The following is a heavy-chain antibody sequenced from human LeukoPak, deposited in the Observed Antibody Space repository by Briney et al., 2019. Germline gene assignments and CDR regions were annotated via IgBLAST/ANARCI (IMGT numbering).Heavy chain of an antibody. Sequence: EASVKVSCEASGYTFIDHYFHWVRQAPGQGLEWMGWINSNSGATRYAQKFQGRVALTRDPSIDTAYMELSSLRSDDTAVYYCARDFVIGISGGFYSNMDVWGKGTTVTVSS. D-gene: IGHD2/OR15-2a*01. CDR3: ARDFVIGISGGFYSNMDV. V-gene: IGHV1-2*02. CDR1: GYTFIDHY. CDR2: INSNSGAT. J-gene: IGHJ6*03.